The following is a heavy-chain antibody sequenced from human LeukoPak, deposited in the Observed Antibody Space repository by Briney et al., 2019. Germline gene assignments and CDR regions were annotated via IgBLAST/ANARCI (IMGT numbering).Heavy chain of an antibody. J-gene: IGHJ4*02. V-gene: IGHV4-4*07. CDR2: IYYSGST. CDR1: GGSISSYY. CDR3: ARDGYSYGRGYFDY. Sequence: SETLSLTCTVSGGSISSYYWSWIRQPAGKGLEWIGSIYYSGSTYYNPSLKSRVTISVDTSKNQFSLKLSSVTAADTAVYYCARDGYSYGRGYFDYWGQGTLVTVSS. D-gene: IGHD5-18*01.